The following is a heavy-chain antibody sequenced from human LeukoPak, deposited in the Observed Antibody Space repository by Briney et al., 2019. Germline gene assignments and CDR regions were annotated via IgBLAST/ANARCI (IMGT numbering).Heavy chain of an antibody. V-gene: IGHV4-59*12. CDR1: GGSISSYY. CDR2: IYYSGST. J-gene: IGHJ4*02. Sequence: SETMSLTCTVSGGSISSYYWSWIRQPPGKGLEWIGYIYYSGSTNYNPSLKSRVTISVDTSKDQFSLKLSSVTAADTAVYYCARGIVVVVAAQSDQKYYFDYWGQGTLVTVSS. D-gene: IGHD2-15*01. CDR3: ARGIVVVVAAQSDQKYYFDY.